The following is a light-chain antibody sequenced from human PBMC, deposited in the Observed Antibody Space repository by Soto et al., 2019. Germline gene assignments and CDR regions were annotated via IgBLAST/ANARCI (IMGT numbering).Light chain of an antibody. V-gene: IGLV2-23*01. CDR1: SSDVGSYNL. Sequence: QSALTQPASVSGSPGQSITISCTGTSSDVGSYNLVSWYQQHPGKAPKLMIYEGSKRTSGVSNRFSGSKSGNTASLTISGLQAEDEADYYCCSYAGSSTPVVFGGGTQLTVL. J-gene: IGLJ2*01. CDR2: EGS. CDR3: CSYAGSSTPVV.